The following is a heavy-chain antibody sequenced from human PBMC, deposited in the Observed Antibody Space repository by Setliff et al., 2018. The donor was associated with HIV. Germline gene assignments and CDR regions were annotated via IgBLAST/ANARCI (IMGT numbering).Heavy chain of an antibody. Sequence: SETLSLTCTVSGGSISSGGSYWSWIRQHPGKGLEWIGYIYSSGSTYNNPSLKSRVTISLDTSKEQFSLNLSSVTAADTAVYYCARSLGGRFDPWGQGTLVTVSS. V-gene: IGHV4-31*03. J-gene: IGHJ5*02. CDR3: ARSLGGRFDP. D-gene: IGHD3-10*01. CDR1: GGSISSGGSY. CDR2: IYSSGST.